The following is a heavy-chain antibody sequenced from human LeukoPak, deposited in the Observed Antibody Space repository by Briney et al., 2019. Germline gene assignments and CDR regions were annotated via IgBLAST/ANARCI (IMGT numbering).Heavy chain of an antibody. CDR1: GFTFSSYA. Sequence: GGSLRLSCAASGFTFSSYAMSWVRQAPGKGLEWVSAISGSGGSTYYADSVKGRFTISRDNSKNTLYLQMNSLRAEDTAVYYCAKDLRVPPPWEKDYYYGMDVWGQGTTVTVSS. J-gene: IGHJ6*02. V-gene: IGHV3-23*01. D-gene: IGHD1-26*01. CDR3: AKDLRVPPPWEKDYYYGMDV. CDR2: ISGSGGST.